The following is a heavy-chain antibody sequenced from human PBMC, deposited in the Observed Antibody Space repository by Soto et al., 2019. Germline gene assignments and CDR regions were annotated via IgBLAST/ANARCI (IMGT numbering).Heavy chain of an antibody. V-gene: IGHV4-4*02. D-gene: IGHD6-13*01. Sequence: SETLSLTCAVSGGSISSSNWWSWVRQPPGKGLEWIGEIYHSGSTNYNPSLKSRVTISVDKSKNQFSLKLSSVTAADTAVYYCARLTTLAAAGKNWFDPWGQGTLVTVSS. CDR1: GGSISSSNW. CDR2: IYHSGST. J-gene: IGHJ5*02. CDR3: ARLTTLAAAGKNWFDP.